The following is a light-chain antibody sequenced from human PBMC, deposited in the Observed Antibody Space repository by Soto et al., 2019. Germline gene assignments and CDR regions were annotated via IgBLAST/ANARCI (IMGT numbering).Light chain of an antibody. CDR3: QQYGSSPT. CDR1: QSVSSN. Sequence: ENVLTLSPGTLSLSTGERATLSCRASQSVSSNLAWYQHKPGQAPRLLIYGASIRATGIPDRFSGSGSGTDFTLTISRLEPEDFAVYYCQQYGSSPTFGQGTRLEIK. V-gene: IGKV3-20*01. CDR2: GAS. J-gene: IGKJ5*01.